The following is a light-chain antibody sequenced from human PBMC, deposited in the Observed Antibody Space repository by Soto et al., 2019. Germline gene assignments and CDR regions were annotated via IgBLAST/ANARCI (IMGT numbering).Light chain of an antibody. CDR3: QQYYSFPLT. CDR2: DAI. J-gene: IGKJ4*01. V-gene: IGKV3-15*01. CDR1: QNIHNH. Sequence: DKLMSQSPATLSVSPGERVTLSCRASQNIHNHMSWFLQKPGQTPRLLIYDAIIRAADVPARFSGSGSGTDFTLTISCLQSEDFATYYCQQYYSFPLTFGGGTKVDIK.